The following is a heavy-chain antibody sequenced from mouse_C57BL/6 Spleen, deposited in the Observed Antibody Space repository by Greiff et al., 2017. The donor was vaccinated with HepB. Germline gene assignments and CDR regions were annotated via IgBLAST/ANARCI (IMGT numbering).Heavy chain of an antibody. D-gene: IGHD1-1*01. CDR3: ARQDYGSSLGAMDY. CDR2: IWTGGGT. J-gene: IGHJ4*01. V-gene: IGHV2-9-1*01. Sequence: VMLVESGPGLVAPSQSLSITCTVSGFSLTSYAISWVRQPPGKGLEWLGVIWTGGGTNYNSALKSRLSISKDNSKSQVFLKMNSLQTDDTARYYCARQDYGSSLGAMDYWGQGTSVTVSS. CDR1: GFSLTSYA.